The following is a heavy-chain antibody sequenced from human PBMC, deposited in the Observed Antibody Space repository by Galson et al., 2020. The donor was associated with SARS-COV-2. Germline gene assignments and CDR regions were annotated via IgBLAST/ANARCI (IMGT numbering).Heavy chain of an antibody. V-gene: IGHV3-21*01. J-gene: IGHJ5*02. Sequence: NSGGSLRLSCAASGFTFSSYSMNWVRQAPGKGLEWVSSISSSSSYIYYADSVKGRFTISRDNAKNSLYLQMNSLRAEDTAVYYCARERRPAPKYDILGFDPWGQGTLVTVSS. CDR2: ISSSSSYI. D-gene: IGHD3-9*01. CDR1: GFTFSSYS. CDR3: ARERRPAPKYDILGFDP.